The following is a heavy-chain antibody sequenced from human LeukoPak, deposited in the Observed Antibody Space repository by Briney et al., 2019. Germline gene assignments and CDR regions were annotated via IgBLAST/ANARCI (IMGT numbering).Heavy chain of an antibody. Sequence: PGGSLRLSCAAYGFSFSSYSMNWVRQAPGKGLEWLSYISSTSSAIYYADSLKGRFTISRDNAKNSLYLQMDSLRAEDTAVYYCARVIGSYGDSAYWGQGTLVTVSS. J-gene: IGHJ4*02. CDR2: ISSTSSAI. CDR3: ARVIGSYGDSAY. V-gene: IGHV3-48*04. CDR1: GFSFSSYS. D-gene: IGHD3-16*01.